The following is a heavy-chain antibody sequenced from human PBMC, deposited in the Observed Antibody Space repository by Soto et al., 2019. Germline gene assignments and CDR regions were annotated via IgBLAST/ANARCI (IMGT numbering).Heavy chain of an antibody. CDR1: GGSIRSGDYY. V-gene: IGHV4-30-4*01. CDR2: IYYSGST. CDR3: ARAGNEYSSSGRFDD. Sequence: SSTLSLTCTVSGGSIRSGDYYWSWIRQPPGKGLGWIGYIYYSGSTYYNPSLKSRVTISVETSKNQFSLKLSSVTAEDTAVYDCARAGNEYSSSGRFDDWGQGNMV. J-gene: IGHJ4*02. D-gene: IGHD6-6*01.